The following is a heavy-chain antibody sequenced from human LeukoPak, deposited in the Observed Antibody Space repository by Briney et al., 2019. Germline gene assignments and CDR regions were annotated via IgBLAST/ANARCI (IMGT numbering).Heavy chain of an antibody. CDR2: IIPIFGTA. V-gene: IGHV1-69*05. CDR1: GGTFSSYA. Sequence: SVKVSCKASGGTFSSYAISWVRQPPGQGLEWMGGIIPIFGTANYAQKFQGRVTITTDESTSTAYMELSSLRSEDTAVYYCAGVVTIFGVVIGAFDIWGQGTMVTVSS. CDR3: AGVVTIFGVVIGAFDI. J-gene: IGHJ3*02. D-gene: IGHD3-3*01.